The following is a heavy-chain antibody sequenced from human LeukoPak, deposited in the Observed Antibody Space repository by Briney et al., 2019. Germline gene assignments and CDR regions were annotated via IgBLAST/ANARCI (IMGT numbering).Heavy chain of an antibody. J-gene: IGHJ6*02. CDR2: ISDDGSNK. CDR1: GFTFSSYA. Sequence: GGSLRLSCAASGFTFSSYAMHWVRQAPGKGLEWVAVISDDGSNKYYADSVKGRFAISRDNSKNTLYLQMNSLRAEDTAVYYCARDRGGLDYYYYGMDVWGQGTTVTVSS. D-gene: IGHD3-10*01. V-gene: IGHV3-30*09. CDR3: ARDRGGLDYYYYGMDV.